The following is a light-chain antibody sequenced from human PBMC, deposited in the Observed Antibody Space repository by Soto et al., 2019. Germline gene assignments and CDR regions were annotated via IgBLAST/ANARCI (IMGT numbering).Light chain of an antibody. V-gene: IGLV1-51*02. CDR1: GSNTGKNY. Sequence: QSVLTQPPSVSVAPGQKVTISCSGSGSNTGKNYVSWYQQLPGTAPKLLIYEDSRRPSGIPDRFSCSKSGTSATLGITGLQTGDEADYYCGSWDSSLSAVVFGTGTKVTVL. CDR2: EDS. CDR3: GSWDSSLSAVV. J-gene: IGLJ1*01.